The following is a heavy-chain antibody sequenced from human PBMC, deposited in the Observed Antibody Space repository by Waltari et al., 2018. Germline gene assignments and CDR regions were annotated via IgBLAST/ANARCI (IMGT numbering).Heavy chain of an antibody. CDR1: KVMFSNYA. D-gene: IGHD6-13*01. CDR3: AYSSSWYLDAFDI. J-gene: IGHJ3*02. CDR2: IIPVFDTA. Sequence: QVQLVQSGAEVKRPGVSVRVSCRTSKVMFSNYAFSWVRQAPGQGLEWMGRIIPVFDTANYAQKFQGRVTMTRNTSISTAYMELSSLRSEDTAVYYCAYSSSWYLDAFDIWGQGTMVTVSS. V-gene: IGHV1-69*05.